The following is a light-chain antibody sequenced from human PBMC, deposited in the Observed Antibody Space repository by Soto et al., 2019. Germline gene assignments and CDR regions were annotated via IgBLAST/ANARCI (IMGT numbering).Light chain of an antibody. Sequence: DIQMTQSPSTLSASVGDRVTITCRASQSISSWLAWYQQKPGQAPKLLIYDASSLESGVPPRFSGSGSGTEFTLTISSLQPDDFATYYCQQYNSFPITFGQGTRLEIK. J-gene: IGKJ5*01. CDR3: QQYNSFPIT. CDR1: QSISSW. CDR2: DAS. V-gene: IGKV1-5*01.